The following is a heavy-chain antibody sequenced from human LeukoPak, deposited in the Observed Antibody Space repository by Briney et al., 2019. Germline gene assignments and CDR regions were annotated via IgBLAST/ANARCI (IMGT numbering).Heavy chain of an antibody. Sequence: GGTLRLSCAASGLTFSSYSMNWVRQAPGKGLEWVSSISSSSSYIYYADSVKGRFTISRDNSKNTLYLQMNSLRAEDTAVYYCAKDLNILTGYFYYYYMDVWGKGTTVTVSS. J-gene: IGHJ6*03. V-gene: IGHV3-21*04. D-gene: IGHD3-9*01. CDR1: GLTFSSYS. CDR2: ISSSSSYI. CDR3: AKDLNILTGYFYYYYMDV.